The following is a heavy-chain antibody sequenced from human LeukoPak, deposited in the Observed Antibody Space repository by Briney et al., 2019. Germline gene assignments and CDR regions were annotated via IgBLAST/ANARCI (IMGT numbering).Heavy chain of an antibody. CDR2: ISSSSSYI. D-gene: IGHD3-10*01. V-gene: IGHV3-21*01. CDR1: GFTFSSYS. CDR3: ARATMVRGVILNFDY. Sequence: PGGSLRLSCAASGFTFSSYSMTWVRQAPGKGLEWVSSISSSSSYIYYADSVKGRFTISRDNAKNSLYLQMNSLRAEDTAVYYCARATMVRGVILNFDYWGQGTLVTVSS. J-gene: IGHJ4*02.